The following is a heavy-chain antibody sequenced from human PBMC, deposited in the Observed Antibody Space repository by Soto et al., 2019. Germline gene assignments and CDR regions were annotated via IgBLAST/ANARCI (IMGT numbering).Heavy chain of an antibody. V-gene: IGHV3-21*01. D-gene: IGHD6-19*01. CDR2: ISSSSSYI. J-gene: IGHJ6*02. CDR1: GFTFSSYS. Sequence: PVGSLRLSCAASGFTFSSYSMNWVRQAPGKGLEWVSSISSSSSYIYYADSVKGRFTISRDNAKNSLYLQMNSLRAEDTAVYYCARDSSGWYGRVGYGMDVWGQGTTVTVSS. CDR3: ARDSSGWYGRVGYGMDV.